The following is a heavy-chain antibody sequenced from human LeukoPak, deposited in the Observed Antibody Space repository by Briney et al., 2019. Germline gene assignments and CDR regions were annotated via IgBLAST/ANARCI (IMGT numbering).Heavy chain of an antibody. CDR1: GYTFTDYY. CDR3: ARDLGDYQRDYFDP. V-gene: IGHV1-2*02. J-gene: IGHJ5*02. Sequence: ASVKVSCKASGYTFTDYYMHWVRQAPGHGLEWMGWINPNTGGTNYAQKFQGRVTMTRDTSLSTAYMELSRLRSDDTAVYYCARDLGDYQRDYFDPWGRGTLVTVSS. D-gene: IGHD4-17*01. CDR2: INPNTGGT.